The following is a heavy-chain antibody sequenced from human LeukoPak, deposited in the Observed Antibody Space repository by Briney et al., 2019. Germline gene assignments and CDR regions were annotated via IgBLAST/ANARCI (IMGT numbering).Heavy chain of an antibody. Sequence: ASVKVSCKASGYTFTGYYMHWVRQAPGQGLEWMGWINPNSGGTNYAQKLQGRVTMTRDTSISTAYMELSRLRSDDTAVYYCARDLDYCSSTSCYLNWFDPWGQGTLVTVSS. D-gene: IGHD2-2*01. V-gene: IGHV1-2*02. J-gene: IGHJ5*02. CDR1: GYTFTGYY. CDR3: ARDLDYCSSTSCYLNWFDP. CDR2: INPNSGGT.